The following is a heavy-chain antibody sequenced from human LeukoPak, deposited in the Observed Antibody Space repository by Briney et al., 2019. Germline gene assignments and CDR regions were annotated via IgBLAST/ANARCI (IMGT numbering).Heavy chain of an antibody. CDR3: ARDGYDGWGWYFDL. CDR1: GFTFSSYS. Sequence: GGSLRLSCAASGFTFSSYSMNWVRQAPGKGLEWVSYISSSGSTIYYADSVKGRFTISRDNAKNSLYLQMNSLRAEDTAVYYCARDGYDGWGWYFDLWGRGTLVTVSS. V-gene: IGHV3-48*04. CDR2: ISSSGSTI. J-gene: IGHJ2*01. D-gene: IGHD3-16*01.